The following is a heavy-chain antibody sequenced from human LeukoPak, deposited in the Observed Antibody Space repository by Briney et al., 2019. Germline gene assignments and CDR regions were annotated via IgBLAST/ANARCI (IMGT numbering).Heavy chain of an antibody. CDR3: VRDHSGWSLDP. J-gene: IGHJ5*02. D-gene: IGHD6-19*01. CDR1: GFTFSSYN. V-gene: IGHV3-21*01. CDR2: ISGSSSYI. Sequence: PGGSLRLSCAASGFTFSSYNMNWVRQAPGKGLEWVSSISGSSSYIYYADSVKGRFTISRGNAKNSLYLQMNSLRAEDTAVYYCVRDHSGWSLDPWGQGTLVTVSS.